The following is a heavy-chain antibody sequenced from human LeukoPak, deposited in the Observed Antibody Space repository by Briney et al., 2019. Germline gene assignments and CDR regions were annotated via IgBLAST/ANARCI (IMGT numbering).Heavy chain of an antibody. CDR3: ARYRPRPTKGGGFDY. Sequence: GGSLRLSCAASGFTFSDFEMNWVRQAPGKGLEWVSDISRRGSTTYYADSVKGRFTISRDNAKNSLYLQMNSLRVEDTAVYYGARYRPRPTKGGGFDYWGQGTLVTVSS. CDR1: GFTFSDFE. V-gene: IGHV3-48*03. J-gene: IGHJ4*02. D-gene: IGHD2-15*01. CDR2: ISRRGSTT.